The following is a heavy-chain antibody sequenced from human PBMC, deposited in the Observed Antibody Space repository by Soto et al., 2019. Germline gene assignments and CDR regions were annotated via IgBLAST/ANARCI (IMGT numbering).Heavy chain of an antibody. J-gene: IGHJ6*02. D-gene: IGHD4-17*01. CDR2: ISGSGGST. CDR1: GFTFSSYA. CDR3: AKVGPEYGDFRENYYYYGMDV. V-gene: IGHV3-23*01. Sequence: RLSCAASGFTFSSYAMSWVRQAPGKGLEWVSAISGSGGSTYYADSVKGRFTISRDNSKNTLYLQMNSLRAEDTAVYYCAKVGPEYGDFRENYYYYGMDVWGQGTTVTVSS.